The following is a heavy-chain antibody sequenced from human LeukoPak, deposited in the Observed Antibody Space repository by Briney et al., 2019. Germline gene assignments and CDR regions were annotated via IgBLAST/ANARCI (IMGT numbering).Heavy chain of an antibody. D-gene: IGHD6-19*01. CDR2: ISGSGGST. CDR3: AKDPGEAVAGMYY. CDR1: GFTFSSFA. V-gene: IGHV3-23*01. Sequence: PGGSLRLSCAASGFTFSSFAMSWVRQAPGKGLEWVSSISGSGGSTYYADSVKGRFTISRDNSRNTLYLQMNSLRADDTAVYYCAKDPGEAVAGMYYWGQGTLVTVSS. J-gene: IGHJ4*02.